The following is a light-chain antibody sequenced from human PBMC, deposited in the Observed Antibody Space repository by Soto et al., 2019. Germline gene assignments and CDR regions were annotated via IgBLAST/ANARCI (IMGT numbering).Light chain of an antibody. CDR2: EVF. V-gene: IGLV2-14*03. CDR1: TGDVGGYNY. CDR3: FSYTTRSTRV. Sequence: QSVLTQPASVSGSPGQSITISCSGTTGDVGGYNYVSWYQQHPGKAPRLLIYEVFKRPSGVSDRFSGSKSGNSASLTIARLQAEDEADYYCFSYTTRSTRVFGTGTKV. J-gene: IGLJ1*01.